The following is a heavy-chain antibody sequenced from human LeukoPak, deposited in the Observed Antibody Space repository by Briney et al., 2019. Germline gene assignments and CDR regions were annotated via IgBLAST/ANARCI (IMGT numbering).Heavy chain of an antibody. D-gene: IGHD2-2*01. CDR3: TRQSHCSSVSCPGGPDS. CDR1: GYRFSNFW. V-gene: IGHV5-51*01. CDR2: IYPGDSET. Sequence: GESLKISCQGSGYRFSNFWIGWVRQRHGEGLDWMGIIYPGDSETRYSPSFQGHVNISVDKSTSTAYLQWSSLQASDTAMYFCTRQSHCSSVSCPGGPDSWGQGTLVSVSS. J-gene: IGHJ4*02.